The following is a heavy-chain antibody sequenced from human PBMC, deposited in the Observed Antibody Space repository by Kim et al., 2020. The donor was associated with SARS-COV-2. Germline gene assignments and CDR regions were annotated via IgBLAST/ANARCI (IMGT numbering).Heavy chain of an antibody. J-gene: IGHJ6*03. V-gene: IGHV3-9*01. CDR2: INWSSGSI. D-gene: IGHD4-17*01. Sequence: GGSLRLSCAASGFTFDDYAMHWVRQAPGKGLEWVSGINWSSGSIGYADSVRGRFTISRDNAKNSLYLQMNSLRAEDTALYYCAKEATVTTFNRKGGSMDVWGKGTTVTVSS. CDR3: AKEATVTTFNRKGGSMDV. CDR1: GFTFDDYA.